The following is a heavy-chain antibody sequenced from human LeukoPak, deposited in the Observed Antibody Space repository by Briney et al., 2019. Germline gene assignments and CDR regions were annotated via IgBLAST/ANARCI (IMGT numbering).Heavy chain of an antibody. CDR3: AREYYDILVYYYYMDV. J-gene: IGHJ6*03. V-gene: IGHV3-48*03. CDR1: GFTFSSYE. CDR2: ISSSGSTI. Sequence: GGSLRLSCAASGFTFSSYEMKWVRQAPGKGLEWGSYISSSGSTIYYADSVKGRFTISRDNAKNSLYLQMNSLRAEDTAVYYCAREYYDILVYYYYMDVWGKGTTVTVSS. D-gene: IGHD3-9*01.